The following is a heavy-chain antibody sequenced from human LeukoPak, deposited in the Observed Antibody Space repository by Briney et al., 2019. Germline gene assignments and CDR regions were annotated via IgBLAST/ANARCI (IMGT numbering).Heavy chain of an antibody. Sequence: SQTLSLTCAISGDSVSSNSVTWNWIRQSPSRGLEWLGRTYYRSQWYNDSAVSVRGRLPGTPDTSKNQSSLHLNSVTPEDTAVYYCARRLTQYDCFDPGGQGILVTVSS. CDR1: GDSVSSNSVT. CDR2: TYYRSQWYN. J-gene: IGHJ5*02. D-gene: IGHD2-2*01. CDR3: ARRLTQYDCFDP. V-gene: IGHV6-1*01.